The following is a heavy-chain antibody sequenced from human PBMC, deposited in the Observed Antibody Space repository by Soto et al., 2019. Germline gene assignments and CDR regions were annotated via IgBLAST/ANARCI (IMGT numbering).Heavy chain of an antibody. CDR2: VNPNGGST. D-gene: IGHD6-6*01. CDR1: GYTFTNFY. Sequence: QVQLVQSGAEVKEPGASVKISCKGSGYTFTNFYIHWVRQAPGQGLEWMGIVNPNGGSTNYAQNFTGRITISRDPSTSTVYMDLSSLRSEDTAVYYCARGLASGDYWGQGTLVTVSS. V-gene: IGHV1-46*01. CDR3: ARGLASGDY. J-gene: IGHJ4*02.